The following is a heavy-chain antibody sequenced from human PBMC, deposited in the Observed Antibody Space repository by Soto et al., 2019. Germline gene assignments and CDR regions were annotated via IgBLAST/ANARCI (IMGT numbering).Heavy chain of an antibody. CDR2: IYYRGTT. D-gene: IGHD6-13*01. Sequence: SETLSLTCTVSGDSISSGDYYWSWIRQPPGKGLEYIGHIYYRGTTYYNPSLRSRLTISVDTSKNQFSLNLSSVTAADTAVYYCARSIAAAGDDWFDPWGQGTLVTVSS. V-gene: IGHV4-30-4*01. J-gene: IGHJ5*02. CDR1: GDSISSGDYY. CDR3: ARSIAAAGDDWFDP.